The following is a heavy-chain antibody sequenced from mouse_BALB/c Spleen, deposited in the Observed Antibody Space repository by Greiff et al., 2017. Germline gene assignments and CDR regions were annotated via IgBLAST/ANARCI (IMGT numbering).Heavy chain of an antibody. CDR3: ASNYGNYVFYAMDY. CDR2: INPYNDGT. Sequence: VQLQQSGPELVKPGASVKMSCKASGYTFTSYVMHWVKQKPGQGLEWIGYINPYNDGTKYNEKFKGKATLTSDKSSSTAYMELSSLTSEDSAVYYCASNYGNYVFYAMDYWGQGTSVTVSS. V-gene: IGHV1-14*01. J-gene: IGHJ4*01. D-gene: IGHD2-1*01. CDR1: GYTFTSYV.